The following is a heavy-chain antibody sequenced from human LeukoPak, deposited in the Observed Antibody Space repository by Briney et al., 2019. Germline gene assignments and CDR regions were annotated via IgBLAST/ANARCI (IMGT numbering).Heavy chain of an antibody. Sequence: GGSLRLSCAASGFIFSSYSMNWVRQAPGKGLEWVSSISSSSSYIYYADSVKGRFTISRDNSKNTLYLQMNSLRAEDTAVYYCAKDSGPAALYNWFDPWGQGTLVTVSS. D-gene: IGHD2-2*01. V-gene: IGHV3-21*04. CDR3: AKDSGPAALYNWFDP. CDR1: GFIFSSYS. J-gene: IGHJ5*02. CDR2: ISSSSSYI.